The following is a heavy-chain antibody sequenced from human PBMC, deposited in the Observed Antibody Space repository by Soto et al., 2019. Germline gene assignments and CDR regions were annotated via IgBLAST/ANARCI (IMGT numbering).Heavy chain of an antibody. V-gene: IGHV1-8*01. CDR1: GYTFTSYD. Sequence: GASVKVSCKAYGYTFTSYDINWVRQATGQGLEWMGWMNPNSGNTGYAQKFQGRVTMTRNTSISTAYMELSSLRSEDTAVYYCARVEPRYCSSTSCFLITMVRGVINYYYMDVWGKGTTVTVSS. D-gene: IGHD3-10*01. CDR3: ARVEPRYCSSTSCFLITMVRGVINYYYMDV. CDR2: MNPNSGNT. J-gene: IGHJ6*03.